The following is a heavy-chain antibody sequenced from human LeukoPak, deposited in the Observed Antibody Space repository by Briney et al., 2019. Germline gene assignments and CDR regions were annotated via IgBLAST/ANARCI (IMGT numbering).Heavy chain of an antibody. J-gene: IGHJ4*02. Sequence: PSETLSLTCAVSGYSISSDFFWGWIRQPPGKGLEWIGNIYHSGVTNYNPSLKSRVTISVDTSKNQFSLQSSFVTAADTAVYYCARLRTGFYGHYWGQGTLVTVSS. D-gene: IGHD3/OR15-3a*01. V-gene: IGHV4-38-2*01. CDR2: IYHSGVT. CDR3: ARLRTGFYGHY. CDR1: GYSISSDFF.